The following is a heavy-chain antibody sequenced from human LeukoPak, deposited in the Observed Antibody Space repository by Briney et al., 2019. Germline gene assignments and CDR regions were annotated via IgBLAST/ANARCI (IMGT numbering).Heavy chain of an antibody. Sequence: ASVKVSCKASGYTFTSYAMHWVRQAPGQGLEWMGRINPNSGGTNYAQKFQGRVTMTRDTSISIAYMELSRLRSDDTAVYYCARGASIAAAGTWGFDYWGQGTLVTVSS. CDR2: INPNSGGT. CDR3: ARGASIAAAGTWGFDY. V-gene: IGHV1-2*06. D-gene: IGHD6-13*01. J-gene: IGHJ4*02. CDR1: GYTFTSYA.